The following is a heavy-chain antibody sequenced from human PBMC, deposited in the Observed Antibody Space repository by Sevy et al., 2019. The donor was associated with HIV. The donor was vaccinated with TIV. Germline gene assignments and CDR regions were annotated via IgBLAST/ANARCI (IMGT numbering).Heavy chain of an antibody. J-gene: IGHJ4*02. Sequence: GGSLRLSCAASGFTFSRYAMNWVRQAPGKGLEWVAVISSDGRNKYYADSVKGRFTISRDNSKNTLYLQMNSLRSEDTAMVYLAGDKGESRSSFPGELSHWGQGTLVTVSS. CDR2: ISSDGRNK. D-gene: IGHD3-16*02. CDR1: GFTFSRYA. V-gene: IGHV3-30*04. CDR3: AGDKGESRSSFPGELSH.